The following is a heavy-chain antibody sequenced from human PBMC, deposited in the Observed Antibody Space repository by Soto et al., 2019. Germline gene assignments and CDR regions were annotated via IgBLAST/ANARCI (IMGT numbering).Heavy chain of an antibody. CDR2: ISGYNDNT. D-gene: IGHD6-13*01. J-gene: IGHJ6*02. Sequence: QVQLKQSGPEVRKPGASVRVSCKASGYIFTNFGISWVRQAPGQGLEWMGWISGYNDNTHYAQKLQGRVSMTPATSTGTAYMDLRSLRSDDTAIYYCVRDSSSWFYYYYGMDVWGQGTTVTVSS. CDR3: VRDSSSWFYYYYGMDV. V-gene: IGHV1-18*01. CDR1: GYIFTNFG.